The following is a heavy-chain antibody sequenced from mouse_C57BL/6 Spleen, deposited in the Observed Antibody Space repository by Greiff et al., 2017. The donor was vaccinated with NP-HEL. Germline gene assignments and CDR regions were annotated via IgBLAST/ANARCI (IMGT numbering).Heavy chain of an antibody. CDR2: IRNKANGYTT. CDR3: ARGAGDYDPGYAMDY. Sequence: EVHLVESGGGLVQPGGSLSLSCAASGFTFTDYYMSWVRQPPGKALEWLGFIRNKANGYTTEYSASVKGRFTISRDTSQSILYLQMNALRAEDSATYYGARGAGDYDPGYAMDYWGQGTSVTVSS. J-gene: IGHJ4*01. CDR1: GFTFTDYY. D-gene: IGHD2-4*01. V-gene: IGHV7-3*01.